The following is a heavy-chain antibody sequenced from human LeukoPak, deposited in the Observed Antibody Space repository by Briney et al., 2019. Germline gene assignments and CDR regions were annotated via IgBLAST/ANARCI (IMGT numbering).Heavy chain of an antibody. CDR2: INQDGGEI. Sequence: GGSLRLSCAASGFTFSSSWMTWVRQAPGKGLEWVASINQDGGEIHYVDSVKGRLIISRDNSKNTLYLQMNSLRADDTAVYYCVKLAQGRNDYWGQGTLVIVSS. CDR3: VKLAQGRNDY. J-gene: IGHJ4*02. D-gene: IGHD1-26*01. CDR1: GFTFSSSW. V-gene: IGHV3-7*03.